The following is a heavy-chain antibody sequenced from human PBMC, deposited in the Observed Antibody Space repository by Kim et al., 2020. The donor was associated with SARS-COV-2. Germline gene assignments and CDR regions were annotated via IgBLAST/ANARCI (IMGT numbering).Heavy chain of an antibody. V-gene: IGHV1-8*01. Sequence: ASVKVSCKASGYTFTSYDINWVRQATGQGLEWMGWMNPNSGNTGYAQKFQGRVTMTRNTSISTAYMELSSLRSEDTAVYYCARVYYYGSGSYYKRRDLDYWGQGTLVTVSS. D-gene: IGHD3-10*01. J-gene: IGHJ4*02. CDR2: MNPNSGNT. CDR3: ARVYYYGSGSYYKRRDLDY. CDR1: GYTFTSYD.